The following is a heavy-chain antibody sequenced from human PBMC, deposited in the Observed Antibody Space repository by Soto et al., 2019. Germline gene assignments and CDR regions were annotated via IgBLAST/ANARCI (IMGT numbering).Heavy chain of an antibody. CDR1: GFSFSSYA. D-gene: IGHD2-21*02. CDR3: AKNSENLGDSKCAS. V-gene: IGHV3-23*01. CDR2: IRSTGDST. J-gene: IGHJ5*02. Sequence: EVPLLESGGGLVQPGGSLRLSCAASGFSFSSYAMTWFRQTPGKGLEWDSSIRSTGDSTYYADYVKGRFTISRDNSKDTPYLQLNSLRAEGTAVYYCAKNSENLGDSKCASWGQGTLFTVSS.